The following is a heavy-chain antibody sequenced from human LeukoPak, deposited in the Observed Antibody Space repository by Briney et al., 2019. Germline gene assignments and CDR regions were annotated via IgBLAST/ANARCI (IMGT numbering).Heavy chain of an antibody. CDR1: GGSISSGGYY. D-gene: IGHD1-26*01. CDR2: IYHSGST. Sequence: SQTLSLTCTVSGGSISSGGYYWSWIRQPPGKGLGWIGYIYHSGSTNYNPSLKSRVTISVDKSKNQFSLKLSSVTAADTAVYYCARAPTGQVGATTGWFDPWGQGTLVTVSS. V-gene: IGHV4-30-2*01. J-gene: IGHJ5*02. CDR3: ARAPTGQVGATTGWFDP.